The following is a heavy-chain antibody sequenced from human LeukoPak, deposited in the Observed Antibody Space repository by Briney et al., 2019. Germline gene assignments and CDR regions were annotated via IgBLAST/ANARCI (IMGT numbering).Heavy chain of an antibody. V-gene: IGHV1-8*01. CDR2: MNPNSGNT. D-gene: IGHD3/OR15-3a*01. J-gene: IGHJ3*01. CDR1: GYTFTSHD. CDR3: AIRWTVQVHDAFDV. Sequence: ASVKVSCKASGYTFTSHDINWVRQATGQGLEWMGWMNPNSGNTGYAQKFQGRVTMTRNTSISTAYMELSSLRSEDTAVYYCAIRWTVQVHDAFDVWGQGTIVTVSS.